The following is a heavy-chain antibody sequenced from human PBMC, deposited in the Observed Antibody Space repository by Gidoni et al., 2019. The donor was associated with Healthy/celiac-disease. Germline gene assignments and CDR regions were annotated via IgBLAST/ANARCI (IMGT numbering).Heavy chain of an antibody. J-gene: IGHJ4*02. D-gene: IGHD4-17*01. V-gene: IGHV1-18*01. CDR1: GYTFTSYG. Sequence: QVQLVQSGAEVNKPGASVKVSCKASGYTFTSYGISWVRQAPGQGLEWMGWISAYNGNTNYAQKLQGRVTMTTDTFTSTAYMELRSLRSDDTAVYYCARPFYYGGNSGYYYFDYWGQGTLVTVSS. CDR3: ARPFYYGGNSGYYYFDY. CDR2: ISAYNGNT.